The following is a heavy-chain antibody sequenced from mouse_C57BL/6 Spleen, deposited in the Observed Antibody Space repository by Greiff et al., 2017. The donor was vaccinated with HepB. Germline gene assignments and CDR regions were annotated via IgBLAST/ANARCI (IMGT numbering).Heavy chain of an antibody. CDR1: GYSFTDYN. V-gene: IGHV1-39*01. Sequence: EVQLQESGPELVKPGASVKISCKASGYSFTDYNMNWVKQSNGKSLEWIGVINPNYGTTSYNQKFKGKATLTVDQSSSTAYMQLNSLTSEDSAVYYCARGGYYGSSYAMDYWGQGTSVTVSS. CDR2: INPNYGTT. CDR3: ARGGYYGSSYAMDY. J-gene: IGHJ4*01. D-gene: IGHD1-1*01.